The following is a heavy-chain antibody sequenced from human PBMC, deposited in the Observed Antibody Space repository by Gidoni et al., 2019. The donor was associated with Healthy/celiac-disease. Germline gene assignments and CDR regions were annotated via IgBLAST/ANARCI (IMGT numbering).Heavy chain of an antibody. Sequence: EVQLVESGGGVVQPGGSLRLSCAASGFTVSSNYMSWVRQAPGKGLEGVSVIYSGGSTYYADSVKGRFTISRDNSKNTLYLQMNSLRAEDTAVYYCARVSYGGNSDYFDYWGQGTLVTVSS. CDR1: GFTVSSNY. CDR3: ARVSYGGNSDYFDY. CDR2: IYSGGST. D-gene: IGHD4-17*01. V-gene: IGHV3-66*01. J-gene: IGHJ4*02.